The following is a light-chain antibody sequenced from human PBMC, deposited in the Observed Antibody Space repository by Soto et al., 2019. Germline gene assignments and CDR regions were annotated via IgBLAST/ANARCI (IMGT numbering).Light chain of an antibody. V-gene: IGKV3-20*01. CDR2: GAS. J-gene: IGKJ2*01. CDR1: QSVSSRY. Sequence: EFVLTQSPGTLSLSPGERATLSCRASQSVSSRYLAWYQQKPGQAPRLLIYGASSRATGIAGRFSGSGSGTDFTLTISRLEPEDFAVYYCQQYGSSLPYTFGQGTKLEIK. CDR3: QQYGSSLPYT.